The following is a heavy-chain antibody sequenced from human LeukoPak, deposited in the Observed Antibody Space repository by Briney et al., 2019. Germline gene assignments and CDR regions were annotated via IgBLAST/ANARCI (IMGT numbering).Heavy chain of an antibody. J-gene: IGHJ4*02. CDR3: ARSPLSSSGWYRADY. CDR2: IDGSGST. Sequence: SETLSLTCTVSGGSIRTYYWNWIRQPAGKALELIGRIDGSGSTTFSPPLRSRVPMSVDSPKSQISLNLNSVTAADPAMYYCARSPLSSSGWYRADYWGQGTLVTVSS. CDR1: GGSIRTYY. V-gene: IGHV4-4*07. D-gene: IGHD6-19*01.